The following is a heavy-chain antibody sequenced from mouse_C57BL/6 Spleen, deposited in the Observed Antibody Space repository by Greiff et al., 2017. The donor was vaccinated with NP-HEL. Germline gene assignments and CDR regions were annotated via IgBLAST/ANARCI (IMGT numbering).Heavy chain of an antibody. CDR1: GYTFTSYW. CDR2: IYPSDSET. CDR3: ARGGWYIDV. Sequence: QVQLQQPGAELVRPGSSVKLSCKASGYTFTSYWMDWVKQRPGQGLEWIGNIYPSDSETHYNQKFKDKATLTVDKSSSTAYMQLSSLTAEDSAVYYCARGGWYIDVWGTGTTVTVSS. V-gene: IGHV1-61*01. J-gene: IGHJ1*03.